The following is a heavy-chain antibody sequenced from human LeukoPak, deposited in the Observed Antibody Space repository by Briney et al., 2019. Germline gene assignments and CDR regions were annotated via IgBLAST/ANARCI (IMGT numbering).Heavy chain of an antibody. CDR2: IIPIFGTA. V-gene: IGHV1-69*05. D-gene: IGHD6-13*01. Sequence: GASVKVSCKASGGTFSSYAITWVRQAPGQGLEWMGRIIPIFGTANYAQKFQGRGTITRDESTSTAYMELSTLRSDDTAVYYCARERPPGDSSNWFLEGYFDIWGQGTLVTVSS. CDR3: ARERPPGDSSNWFLEGYFDI. J-gene: IGHJ4*02. CDR1: GGTFSSYA.